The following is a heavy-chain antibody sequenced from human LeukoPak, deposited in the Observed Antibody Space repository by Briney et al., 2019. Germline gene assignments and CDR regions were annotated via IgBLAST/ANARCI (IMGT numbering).Heavy chain of an antibody. CDR2: IIPILGIA. V-gene: IGHV1-69*04. CDR3: ARAGGKTVTTATALEYFQH. D-gene: IGHD4-17*01. CDR1: GGTFSSYA. Sequence: SVKVSCRASGGTFSSYAISWVRQAPGQGLEWMGRIIPILGIANYAQKFQGRVTITADKSTSTAYMELSSLRSEDTAVYYCARAGGKTVTTATALEYFQHWGQGTLVTVSS. J-gene: IGHJ1*01.